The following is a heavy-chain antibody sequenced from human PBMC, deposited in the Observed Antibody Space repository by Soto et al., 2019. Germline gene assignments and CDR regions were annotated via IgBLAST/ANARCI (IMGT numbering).Heavy chain of an antibody. J-gene: IGHJ6*02. CDR1: GGSISSYY. CDR2: IYYSGST. CDR3: ARVQPGIAAAGREYYSGMDV. D-gene: IGHD6-13*01. Sequence: SETLSLTCTVSGGSISSYYWSWIRQPPGKGLEWIGYIYYSGSTNYNPSLKSRVTISVDTSKNQFSLKLSSVTAADTAVYYCARVQPGIAAAGREYYSGMDVWGQGTTVTVSS. V-gene: IGHV4-59*01.